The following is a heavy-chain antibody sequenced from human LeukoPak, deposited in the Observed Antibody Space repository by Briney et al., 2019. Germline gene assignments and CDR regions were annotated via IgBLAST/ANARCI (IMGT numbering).Heavy chain of an antibody. J-gene: IGHJ6*03. CDR3: ARVSSWTSGSLLSSYYYYYMYV. CDR2: MNPNSGNT. D-gene: IGHD3-10*01. V-gene: IGHV1-8*01. CDR1: GYIFTSYD. Sequence: VASVKVSCKASGYIFTSYDINWVRQATGQGLKWMGWMNPNSGNTGYAQKFQGRVTMTRNTSISTAYMELSSLRSEDTAVYYCARVSSWTSGSLLSSYYYYYMYVWGKGTTVTISS.